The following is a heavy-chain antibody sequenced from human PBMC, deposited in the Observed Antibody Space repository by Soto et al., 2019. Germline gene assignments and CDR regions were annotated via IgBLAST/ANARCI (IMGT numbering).Heavy chain of an antibody. CDR3: ARGNWNYYYGFDV. Sequence: LRLSCAASEFTFDKYYMTWVRQAPGKGPEWVANIKPDGSEQYYVDSVKGRFTISRDNANNSLYLQMNSLRAEDTAVYFCARGNWNYYYGFDVWGQGTTVTVSS. CDR2: IKPDGSEQ. V-gene: IGHV3-7*01. J-gene: IGHJ6*02. D-gene: IGHD1-20*01. CDR1: EFTFDKYY.